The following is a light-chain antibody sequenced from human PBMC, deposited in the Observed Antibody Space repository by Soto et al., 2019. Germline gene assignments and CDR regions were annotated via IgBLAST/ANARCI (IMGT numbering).Light chain of an antibody. V-gene: IGLV2-14*01. Sequence: QSVLTQPASVSGSPGQSITISCTGTSSDVGGYNYVSWYQQHPGKAPKLMIYKVSNRPSGVSNRFSGSKSGNTASLTISGLRAEDEADYYCSSYTISTTPVVFGGGTKLTVL. CDR2: KVS. J-gene: IGLJ2*01. CDR1: SSDVGGYNY. CDR3: SSYTISTTPVV.